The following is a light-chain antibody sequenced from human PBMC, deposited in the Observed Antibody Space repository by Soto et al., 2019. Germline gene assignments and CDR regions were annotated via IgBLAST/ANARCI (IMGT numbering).Light chain of an antibody. J-gene: IGKJ4*01. CDR3: QQYNNWPLT. V-gene: IGKV1-33*01. CDR1: QDIRNY. CDR2: DAS. Sequence: DIQMTQSPSSLSASVGDRVTITCQASQDIRNYLNWYQQKPGKAPKLLIYDASNLETGVPSRFSGSGSETEFTLTINSLQSEDFAVYYCQQYNNWPLTFGGGTKVDIK.